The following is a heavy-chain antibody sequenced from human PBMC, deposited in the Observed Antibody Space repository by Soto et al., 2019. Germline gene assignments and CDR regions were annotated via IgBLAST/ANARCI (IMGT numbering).Heavy chain of an antibody. CDR1: GFTFGSLA. Sequence: GGSLRLSCAVSGFTFGSLAISWVRQAPGKGLEWVSTISGSGGSTYYADSLRGRFTISRDNSKNTVHLQMNSLRAEDTATYYCALGSHFGDLTYFEYWGQGNMVTVSS. J-gene: IGHJ4*02. V-gene: IGHV3-23*01. CDR3: ALGSHFGDLTYFEY. CDR2: ISGSGGST. D-gene: IGHD3-10*01.